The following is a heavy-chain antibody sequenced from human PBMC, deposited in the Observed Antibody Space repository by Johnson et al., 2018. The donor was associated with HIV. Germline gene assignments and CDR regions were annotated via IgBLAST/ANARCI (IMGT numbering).Heavy chain of an antibody. D-gene: IGHD6-13*01. CDR3: ARDGGIAATDAFDI. Sequence: AMHWVRQAPGKGLQWVALMSYDGIKKYYADSVKGRFTISGDSSKNTVFLQMNSLRVEDTAVYYCARDGGIAATDAFDIWGQGTMVTVSS. J-gene: IGHJ3*02. CDR1: A. V-gene: IGHV3-30-3*01. CDR2: MSYDGIKK.